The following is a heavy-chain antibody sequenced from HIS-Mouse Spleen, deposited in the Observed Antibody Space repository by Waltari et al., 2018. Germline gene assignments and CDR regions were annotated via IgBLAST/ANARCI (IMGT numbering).Heavy chain of an antibody. J-gene: IGHJ4*02. V-gene: IGHV4-39*07. CDR3: ARVISTVTTPLPFDY. CDR1: GCSISSISYY. CDR2: IYYSGST. D-gene: IGHD4-4*01. Sequence: QLQLQESGPGLVKPSETLSLTCTVPGCSISSISYYWVWIRPPPGKGVEWIGSIYYSGSTYYNTSLKSRVTISVDTSKNQFSLKLSSVTAADTAVYYCARVISTVTTPLPFDYWGQGTLVTVSS.